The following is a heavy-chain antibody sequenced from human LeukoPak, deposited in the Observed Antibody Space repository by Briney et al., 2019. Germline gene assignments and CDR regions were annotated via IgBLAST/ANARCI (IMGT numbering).Heavy chain of an antibody. CDR2: IYYSGST. CDR3: VVMENTHDSLRPHNWSGP. J-gene: IGHJ5*02. V-gene: IGHV4-30-4*08. Sequence: PSETLSLTCTVSGGSISSDNYYWTWIRQSPGRGLEWIGYIYYSGSTHYNPSLKSRVSISVDTSKNQFSLKLNSVTAADTAVYYCVVMENTHDSLRPHNWSGPWGQGTLVTVSS. D-gene: IGHD3-22*01. CDR1: GGSISSDNYY.